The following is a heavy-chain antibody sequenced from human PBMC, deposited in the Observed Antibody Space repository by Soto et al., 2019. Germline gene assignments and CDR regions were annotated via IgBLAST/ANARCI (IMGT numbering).Heavy chain of an antibody. J-gene: IGHJ4*02. D-gene: IGHD3-16*02. V-gene: IGHV1-18*01. CDR2: VNPTGGSP. CDR3: SRDLSPY. CDR1: GYTFSNYG. Sequence: GASVKVSCKASGYTFSNYGFSWVRQAPGQGLEWMVKVNPTGGSPTFGQKFQGRVTVTTDTSTSTVYMELSSLRSDDTAVYYCSRDLSPYWGQGTLVTVSS.